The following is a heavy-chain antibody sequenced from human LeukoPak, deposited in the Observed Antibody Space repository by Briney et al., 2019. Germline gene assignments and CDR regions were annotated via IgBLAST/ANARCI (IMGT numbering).Heavy chain of an antibody. CDR2: ISDSSSTI. CDR3: ARGEARFTIIRDAMDV. V-gene: IGHV3-48*04. D-gene: IGHD3-22*01. J-gene: IGHJ6*02. Sequence: GGSLRLSCAASGFTFTTYSMNWVRQAPGRGLEWISYISDSSSTIYYADSVKGRFTISRDNAKNSLYLQMNSLRAEDTAVYYCARGEARFTIIRDAMDVWGQGTTVTVSS. CDR1: GFTFTTYS.